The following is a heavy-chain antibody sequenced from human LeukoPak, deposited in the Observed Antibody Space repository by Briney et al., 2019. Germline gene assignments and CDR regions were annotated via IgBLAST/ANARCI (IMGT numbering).Heavy chain of an antibody. J-gene: IGHJ4*02. Sequence: SETLSLTCTVSGGSISSSSYYWDWIRQPPGKGLEWIGSIYYSGSTYYNPSLKSRVTISVDTSKNQFSLKLSSVTAADTAVYYCARGAGWYNYWGQGTLVTVSS. CDR2: IYYSGST. D-gene: IGHD6-19*01. CDR3: ARGAGWYNY. V-gene: IGHV4-39*07. CDR1: GGSISSSSYY.